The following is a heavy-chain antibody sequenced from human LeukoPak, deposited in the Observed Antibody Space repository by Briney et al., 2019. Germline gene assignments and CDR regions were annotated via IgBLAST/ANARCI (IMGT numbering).Heavy chain of an antibody. D-gene: IGHD2-15*01. CDR3: ARGPKHCSGGSCYSAWFDP. CDR2: IYSGGST. J-gene: IGHJ5*02. CDR1: GFTVSSNY. Sequence: PGGSLRLSCAASGFTVSSNYMSWVRQAPGKGLEWVSVIYSGGSTYYADSVKGRFTISRDNSKNTLYLQMNSLRAEDTAVYYCARGPKHCSGGSCYSAWFDPWGQGTLVTVSS. V-gene: IGHV3-66*01.